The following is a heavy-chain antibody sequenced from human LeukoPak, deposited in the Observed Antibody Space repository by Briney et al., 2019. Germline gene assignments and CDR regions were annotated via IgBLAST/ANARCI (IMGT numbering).Heavy chain of an antibody. Sequence: GGSLRLSCAASGFTFSSYAMHWVRQAPGKGLEYVSAISSNGGSTYYANSVKGRFTISRDNSKNTLYLQMGSLRAEDMAVYYCARRNLGLTYYDNWGQGTLVTVSS. J-gene: IGHJ4*02. CDR3: ARRNLGLTYYDN. V-gene: IGHV3-64*01. CDR1: GFTFSSYA. D-gene: IGHD1-14*01. CDR2: ISSNGGST.